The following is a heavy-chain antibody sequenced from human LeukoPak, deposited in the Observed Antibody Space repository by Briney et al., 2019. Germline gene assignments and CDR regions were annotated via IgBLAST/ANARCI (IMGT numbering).Heavy chain of an antibody. D-gene: IGHD2-15*01. J-gene: IGHJ4*02. V-gene: IGHV4-59*01. CDR1: GGSISPYY. Sequence: SETLSLTCTVSGGSISPYYWSWIRQPPGKGLEWIGYIYYSGSTSYNPSLKSRVTISVDTSKNQFSLKLSSVTAADTAVYYCARVRWWTPWDSVWGQGTLVTVSS. CDR2: IYYSGST. CDR3: ARVRWWTPWDSV.